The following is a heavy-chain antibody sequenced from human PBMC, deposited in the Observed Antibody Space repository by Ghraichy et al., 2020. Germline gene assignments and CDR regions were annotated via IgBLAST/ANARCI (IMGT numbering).Heavy chain of an antibody. J-gene: IGHJ4*02. CDR1: GGSISSYY. CDR2: IYYSGST. V-gene: IGHV4-59*01. CDR3: ARQKTTVTEYYFDY. D-gene: IGHD4-17*01. Sequence: SETLSLSCTVSGGSISSYYWRWIRQPPGKGLEWIGYIYYSGSTNYNPSLKSRVTISVDTSKNLFSLKLSSVTHADTAVYYCARQKTTVTEYYFDYWGQGKLVTVSS.